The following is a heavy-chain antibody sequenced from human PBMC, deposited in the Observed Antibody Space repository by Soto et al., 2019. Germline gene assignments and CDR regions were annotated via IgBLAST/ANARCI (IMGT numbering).Heavy chain of an antibody. Sequence: PGGSLRLSCAASGFTFRSYAMSWVRQAPGKGLEWVSAISGSGGSTYYADSVKGRFTISRHNSKNTLYLQMNSLRAEDTAVYYCAGNGNGGDYYYYYYMDVWGKGTTVTVSS. CDR1: GFTFRSYA. CDR2: ISGSGGST. CDR3: AGNGNGGDYYYYYYMDV. J-gene: IGHJ6*03. V-gene: IGHV3-23*01. D-gene: IGHD2-21*02.